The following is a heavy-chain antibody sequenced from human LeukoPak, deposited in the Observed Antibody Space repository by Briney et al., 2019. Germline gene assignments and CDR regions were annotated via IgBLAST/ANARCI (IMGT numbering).Heavy chain of an antibody. Sequence: GGSLRLSCAASGFTFSSYEMNWVRQAPGKGLEWVSYISSSGSTIYYADSVKGRFTISRDNAKNSLYLQMNSLRAEDTAVYYCARDSRIAVAGNYNWFDPWGQGTLVTVSS. D-gene: IGHD6-19*01. V-gene: IGHV3-48*03. J-gene: IGHJ5*02. CDR1: GFTFSSYE. CDR2: ISSSGSTI. CDR3: ARDSRIAVAGNYNWFDP.